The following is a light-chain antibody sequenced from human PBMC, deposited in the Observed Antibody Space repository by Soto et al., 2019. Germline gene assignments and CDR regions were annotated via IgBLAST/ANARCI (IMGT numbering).Light chain of an antibody. V-gene: IGKV1-6*02. Sequence: PMSSSISAMSATVGDSVTITCRASQDSSNDLGWLQQKPGRTPKLLIYAAAISQTGVPSRFSGSRAGSTVSLTIISLLPQDFSTYYCLQDYSTPFTFGQGTRLEIK. CDR1: QDSSND. CDR2: AAA. CDR3: LQDYSTPFT. J-gene: IGKJ5*01.